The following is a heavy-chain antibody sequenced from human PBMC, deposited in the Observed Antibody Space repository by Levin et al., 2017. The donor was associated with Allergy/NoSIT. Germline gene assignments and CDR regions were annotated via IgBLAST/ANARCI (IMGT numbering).Heavy chain of an antibody. CDR2: IRSKAKNYAT. CDR1: GFTSSGSA. CDR3: TRRDDSIVADFDY. V-gene: IGHV3-73*01. J-gene: IGHJ4*02. D-gene: IGHD3-3*02. Sequence: GGSLRLSCAASGFTSSGSAMHWVRQASGKGLEWIGRIRSKAKNYATEYAASVKGRFAISRDDSKNTAYLQMNCLKTEDTAVYYCTRRDDSIVADFDYWGQGTLVTVSS.